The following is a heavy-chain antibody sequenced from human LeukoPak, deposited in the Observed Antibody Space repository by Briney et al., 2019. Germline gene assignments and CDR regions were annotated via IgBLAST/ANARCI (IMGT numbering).Heavy chain of an antibody. CDR1: GGSFSGYY. D-gene: IGHD6-19*01. Sequence: SETLSLTCAVYGGSFSGYYWSWIRQPPGKGLEWIGEINHSGSTNYNPSLKSRVTISVDTSKNQFSLKLSSVTAADTAVYYCARAEVAVAGTNYYYYGMDVWGQGTTVTVSS. CDR3: ARAEVAVAGTNYYYYGMDV. V-gene: IGHV4-34*01. J-gene: IGHJ6*02. CDR2: INHSGST.